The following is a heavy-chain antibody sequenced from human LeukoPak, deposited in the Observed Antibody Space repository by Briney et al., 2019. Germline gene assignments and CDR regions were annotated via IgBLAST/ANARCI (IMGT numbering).Heavy chain of an antibody. CDR2: IGTIISTT. Sequence: GGSLRLSCAASGFTFGSYELNWVRQAPGKGLEWVSYIGTIISTTYYADSVKGRFTVSRDDAKSSLYLQMSSLRAEDTAVYYCARNVYDLRGQWLVPGFDYWGQGTLVTVSS. CDR1: GFTFGSYE. J-gene: IGHJ4*02. D-gene: IGHD6-19*01. CDR3: ARNVYDLRGQWLVPGFDY. V-gene: IGHV3-48*03.